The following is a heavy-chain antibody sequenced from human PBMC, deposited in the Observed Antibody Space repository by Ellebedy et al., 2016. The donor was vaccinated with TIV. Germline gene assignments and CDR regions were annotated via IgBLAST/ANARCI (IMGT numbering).Heavy chain of an antibody. D-gene: IGHD3-10*01. J-gene: IGHJ5*02. Sequence: MPSETLSLTCTVSGDSISRSSYYWGWIRQPPGKGLEWIGSIYYTGSTDYNPSLKSRVAISADTSKNQFSLRLSSVTAADTAVWYCARWFGELLYVRWFDPWGQGTLVTVSS. CDR1: GDSISRSSYY. CDR3: ARWFGELLYVRWFDP. CDR2: IYYTGST. V-gene: IGHV4-39*01.